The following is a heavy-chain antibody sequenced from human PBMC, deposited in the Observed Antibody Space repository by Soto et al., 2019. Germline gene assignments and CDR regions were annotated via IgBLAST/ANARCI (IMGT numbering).Heavy chain of an antibody. CDR1: GGSISSSSYY. J-gene: IGHJ4*02. CDR2: IYYSGST. CDR3: ARRHHRSSGHDYGDYSSFDY. V-gene: IGHV4-39*01. Sequence: QLQLQESGPGLVKPSETLSLTCTVSGGSISSSSYYWGWIRQPPGKGLEWIGSIYYSGSTYYNPSLKSRVTISVDTSKNQFSLKLSSVTAADTAVYYCARRHHRSSGHDYGDYSSFDYWGQGTLVTVSS. D-gene: IGHD4-17*01.